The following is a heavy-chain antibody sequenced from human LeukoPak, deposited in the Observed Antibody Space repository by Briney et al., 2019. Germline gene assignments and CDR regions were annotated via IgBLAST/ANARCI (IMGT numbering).Heavy chain of an antibody. Sequence: SGSLSLTCAVSGGSISSSNWWSWVRQPPGKGLEWIGESYHSGSTNYNPSLKSRVTISVDKSKNQFSLKLSSVTAADTAVYYCARGREIAAAGSDYWGQGTLVTVSS. V-gene: IGHV4-4*02. J-gene: IGHJ4*02. CDR3: ARGREIAAAGSDY. D-gene: IGHD6-13*01. CDR1: GGSISSSNW. CDR2: SYHSGST.